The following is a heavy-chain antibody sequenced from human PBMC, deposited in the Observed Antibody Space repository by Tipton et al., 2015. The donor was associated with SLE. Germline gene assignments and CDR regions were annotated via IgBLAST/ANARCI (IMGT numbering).Heavy chain of an antibody. Sequence: TLSLTCAVYRGSFRGYYWTWIRQSPGKGLEWIGEINHRGGTTYNPSLKSRVTVSVDTSQNQFALSVSFVTAADTAVYYCARGSPGYFGSGQRTFDYWGQGTLVSISS. CDR3: ARGSPGYFGSGQRTFDY. CDR2: INHRGGT. D-gene: IGHD3-10*01. J-gene: IGHJ4*02. V-gene: IGHV4-34*01. CDR1: RGSFRGYY.